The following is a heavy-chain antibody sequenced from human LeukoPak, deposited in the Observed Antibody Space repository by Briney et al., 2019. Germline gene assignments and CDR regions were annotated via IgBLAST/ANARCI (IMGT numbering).Heavy chain of an antibody. D-gene: IGHD3-3*01. J-gene: IGHJ4*02. CDR3: ARDLSTIFGVVIYFDY. V-gene: IGHV1-18*01. Sequence: GASVKVSCKASGYTFTSYGISWVRQAPGQALEWMGWISAYNGNTNYAQKLQGRVTMTTDTSTSTAYMELRSLRSDDTAVYYCARDLSTIFGVVIYFDYWGQGTLVTVSS. CDR2: ISAYNGNT. CDR1: GYTFTSYG.